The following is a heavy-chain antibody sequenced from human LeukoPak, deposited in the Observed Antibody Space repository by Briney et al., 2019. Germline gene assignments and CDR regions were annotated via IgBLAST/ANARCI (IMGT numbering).Heavy chain of an antibody. J-gene: IGHJ3*02. V-gene: IGHV4-59*08. D-gene: IGHD2-21*02. Sequence: SETLSLTCTVSGGSINFYYWSWIRQPPGKGLEWIGYIYYIGSTNYNPSLKSRVTISVDTSKNRFSLSLRSVTAADTAVYYCARVGTGHIVVVTATYDAFDIWGQGTMVTVSS. CDR1: GGSINFYY. CDR2: IYYIGST. CDR3: ARVGTGHIVVVTATYDAFDI.